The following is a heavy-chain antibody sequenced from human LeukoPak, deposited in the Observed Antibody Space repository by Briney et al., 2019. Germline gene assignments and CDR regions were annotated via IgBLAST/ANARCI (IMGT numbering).Heavy chain of an antibody. CDR1: GFTFSSYS. D-gene: IGHD6-19*01. V-gene: IGHV3-48*01. CDR2: ISSSSSTI. CDR3: ARLTAVSEIDY. J-gene: IGHJ4*02. Sequence: GGSLRLSCAASGFTFSSYSMNWVRQAPGKVLEWVSYISSSSSTIYYADSVKGRFTISRDNAKNSLYLQMNSLRAEDTAVYYCARLTAVSEIDYWGQGTLVTVSS.